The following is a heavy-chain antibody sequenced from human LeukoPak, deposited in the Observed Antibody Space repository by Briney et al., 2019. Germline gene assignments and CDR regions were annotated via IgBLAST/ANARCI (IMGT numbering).Heavy chain of an antibody. CDR2: ISRDGTIK. V-gene: IGHV3-30-3*01. CDR1: GFTFSLYA. CDR3: ASGSGGFDY. D-gene: IGHD2-15*01. Sequence: GRSLRLSCAASGFTFSLYAMHWVRQAPGKGLEWVAVISRDGTIKYYADYVKGRFTISRDNSKNTLYLQMDSLRPEDTAVFYCASGSGGFDYWGQGTLVTISS. J-gene: IGHJ4*02.